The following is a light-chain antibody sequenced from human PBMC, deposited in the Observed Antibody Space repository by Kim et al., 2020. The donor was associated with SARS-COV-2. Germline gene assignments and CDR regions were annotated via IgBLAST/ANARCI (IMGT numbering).Light chain of an antibody. CDR1: QDIGGY. CDR2: AAS. J-gene: IGKJ5*01. Sequence: SVGDSVTMTCRASQDIGGYLAWYQQKPGSAPKLLIYAASTLQSGVPSRFSGRGSGTDFTLTISSLQPEDLATYFCQQVNSFPLVTFGQGTRLEIK. V-gene: IGKV1-9*01. CDR3: QQVNSFPLVT.